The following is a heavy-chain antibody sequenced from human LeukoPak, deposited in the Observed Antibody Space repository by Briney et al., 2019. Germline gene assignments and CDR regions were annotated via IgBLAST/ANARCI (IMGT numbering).Heavy chain of an antibody. CDR1: GFTFSSYA. V-gene: IGHV3-30-3*01. J-gene: IGHJ4*02. CDR2: ISYDGSNK. CDR3: ARIPTLSSRSYERGHQSDY. D-gene: IGHD1-26*01. Sequence: GGSLRLSCAASGFTFSSYAMHWVRQAPGKGLEWVAVISYDGSNKYYADSVKGRFTISRDNSENTLYLQMNSLRAEDTAVYYCARIPTLSSRSYERGHQSDYWGQGTLVTVSS.